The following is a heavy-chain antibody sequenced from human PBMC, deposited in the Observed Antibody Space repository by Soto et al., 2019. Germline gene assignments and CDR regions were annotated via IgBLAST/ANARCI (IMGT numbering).Heavy chain of an antibody. V-gene: IGHV3-74*01. Sequence: EVQLVESGGGLVQPGGSLRLSCAASGFTFSSYWMQWVRQAPGKGLEWVSRIDCDEEGATNYEDSVKGRFTISRDNVKTAQYWQRSRVRAEATAGYYCVRGSQGDYWGQGSVFTVSS. CDR3: VRGSQGDY. CDR2: IDCDEEGAT. J-gene: IGHJ4*02. CDR1: GFTFSSYW. D-gene: IGHD3-10*01.